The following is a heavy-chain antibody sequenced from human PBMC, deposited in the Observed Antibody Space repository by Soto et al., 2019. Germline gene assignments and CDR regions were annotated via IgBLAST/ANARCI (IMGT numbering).Heavy chain of an antibody. V-gene: IGHV3-23*01. CDR2: ISGSGGST. J-gene: IGHJ4*02. CDR1: GFTFSSYA. Sequence: EVQLLESGGGLVQPGGSLRLSCAASGFTFSSYAMSWVRQAPGKGLEWVSAISGSGGSTYYADSVKGRFTISRDNAKNTLYLQMNSLGAEDTAVYYCARRSSGWYFDYWGQGTLVTVSS. D-gene: IGHD6-19*01. CDR3: ARRSSGWYFDY.